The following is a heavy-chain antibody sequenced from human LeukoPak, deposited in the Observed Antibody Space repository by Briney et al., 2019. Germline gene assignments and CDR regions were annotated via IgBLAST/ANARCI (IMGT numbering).Heavy chain of an antibody. Sequence: SETLSLTCAVSGYSISSGYYWGWIRQPPGKGLEWIGSIYHSGSTYYNPSLKSRVTISVDTSKNQFSLKLSSVTAADTAVYYCARAPPTRYYFDYWGQGTLVTVSS. J-gene: IGHJ4*02. V-gene: IGHV4-38-2*01. CDR3: ARAPPTRYYFDY. CDR1: GYSISSGYY. CDR2: IYHSGST. D-gene: IGHD1-26*01.